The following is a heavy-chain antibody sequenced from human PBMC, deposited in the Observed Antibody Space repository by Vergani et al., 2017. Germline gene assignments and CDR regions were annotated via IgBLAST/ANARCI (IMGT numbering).Heavy chain of an antibody. V-gene: IGHV3-23*04. CDR1: GCTLSNYD. CDR3: AKGGWNYWFDS. Sequence: VQLVESGGGVVQRGGSLRLSCATSGCTLSNYDMQWIRQGPGKGLEWVSTINTNGDYTRYGDSVKGRFTISRDNSKSTLYLQMNSLRAEDTAIYYCAKGGWNYWFDSWGQGTLVIVS. CDR2: INTNGDYT. J-gene: IGHJ5*01. D-gene: IGHD1-1*01.